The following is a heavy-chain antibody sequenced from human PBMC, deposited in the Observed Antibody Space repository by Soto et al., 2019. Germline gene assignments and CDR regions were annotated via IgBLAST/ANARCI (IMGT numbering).Heavy chain of an antibody. J-gene: IGHJ5*02. D-gene: IGHD3-3*01. CDR2: INHTGGT. Sequence: SETLSLTCSVYGWSVNGYYWNWIRPHPGKGLEWIGEINHTGGTHYNPSLKSRVTMSVDTSKNQFSLRLSSVTAADTAIYYCATRITVFGLLIPPFDPWGQGTQVTVS. CDR1: GWSVNGYY. V-gene: IGHV4-34*01. CDR3: ATRITVFGLLIPPFDP.